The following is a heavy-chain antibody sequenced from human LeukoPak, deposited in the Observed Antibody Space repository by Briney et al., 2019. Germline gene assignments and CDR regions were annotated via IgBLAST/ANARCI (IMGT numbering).Heavy chain of an antibody. D-gene: IGHD3-22*01. J-gene: IGHJ4*02. CDR3: ARGVDYYENSGTIDY. V-gene: IGHV3-7*01. CDR1: GFTFSSYW. CDR2: IKQDGSEK. Sequence: GGSLRLSCAASGFTFSSYWMSWVRQAPGKGLEWVANIKQDGSEKYYVDPVKGRFTISRDNAKNSLYLQMNSLRAEDTAVYYCARGVDYYENSGTIDYWGQGTLVTVSS.